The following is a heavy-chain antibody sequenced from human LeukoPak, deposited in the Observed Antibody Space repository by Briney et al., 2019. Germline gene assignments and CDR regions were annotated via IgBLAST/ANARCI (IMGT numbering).Heavy chain of an antibody. V-gene: IGHV1-2*02. CDR1: GYTFTGYY. D-gene: IGHD6-19*01. CDR3: ARASSGWAFDS. J-gene: IGHJ4*02. CDR2: INPNSGDT. Sequence: ASVKVSFKASGYTFTGYYIHWVRQAPGQGLEWMGWINPNSGDTDYAQKFQGRVTMTRDTSISTAYMELSRLRSDDTAVFYCARASSGWAFDSWGQGTLVTVSS.